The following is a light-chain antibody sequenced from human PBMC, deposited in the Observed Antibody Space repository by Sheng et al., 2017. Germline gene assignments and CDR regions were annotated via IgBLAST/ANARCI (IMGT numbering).Light chain of an antibody. J-gene: IGKJ2*01. Sequence: EIVLTQSPGTLSLSPGERVTLSCRASQSVSSTYLAWYQQKPGQTPRLLIYGTSTRAPGIPDRFSGSGSGTDFTLTISRLEPEDFAVYYCQQYGSSLFTFGQGTKLEI. V-gene: IGKV3-20*01. CDR2: GTS. CDR1: QSVSSTY. CDR3: QQYGSSLFT.